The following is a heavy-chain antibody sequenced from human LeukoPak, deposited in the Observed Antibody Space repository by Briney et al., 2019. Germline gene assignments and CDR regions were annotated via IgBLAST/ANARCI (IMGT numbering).Heavy chain of an antibody. D-gene: IGHD3-9*01. CDR2: ISSSSSYT. V-gene: IGHV3-21*05. CDR1: GFTFRNYA. Sequence: GRSLRLSCAASGFTFRNYAMHWVRQAPGKGLEWVSYISSSSSYTNYADSVKGRFTISRDNAKNSLYLQMNSLRAEDTAVYYCARVSRYFDWLSPGNNWFDPWGQGTLVTVSS. J-gene: IGHJ5*02. CDR3: ARVSRYFDWLSPGNNWFDP.